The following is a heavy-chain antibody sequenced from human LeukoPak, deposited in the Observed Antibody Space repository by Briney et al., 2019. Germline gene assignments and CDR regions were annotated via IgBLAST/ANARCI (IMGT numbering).Heavy chain of an antibody. V-gene: IGHV4-38-2*01. CDR3: TRYCSGATCYSPKLFDS. CDR1: GYSISTGYH. J-gene: IGHJ4*02. D-gene: IGHD2-15*01. Sequence: SETLSLTCAVSGYSISTGYHWGWIRQSPGTGLERIGSIYHSGNTYYNPSLKSRVTISVDTSMNQFSLKVTSVTAADTAVYARTRYCSGATCYSPKLFDSWGQGTLVTVSS. CDR2: IYHSGNT.